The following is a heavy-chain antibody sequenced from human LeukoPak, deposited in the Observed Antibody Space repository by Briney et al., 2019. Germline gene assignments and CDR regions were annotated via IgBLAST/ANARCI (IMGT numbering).Heavy chain of an antibody. CDR2: IKGTTADGTT. V-gene: IGHV3-15*01. CDR1: GFTFSSYW. J-gene: IGHJ4*02. D-gene: IGHD2-15*01. Sequence: GGSLRLSCAASGFTFSSYWMSWVRQAPGKGVEWVGRIKGTTADGTTAYAAPVKGRFLITRDDSQRMVYLQMDSLKIEDTAVYFCTWVDCSGGSCYFASWGQGTQVTVSS. CDR3: TWVDCSGGSCYFAS.